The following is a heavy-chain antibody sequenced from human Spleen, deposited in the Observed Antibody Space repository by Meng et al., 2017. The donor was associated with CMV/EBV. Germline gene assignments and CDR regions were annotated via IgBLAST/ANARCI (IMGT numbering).Heavy chain of an antibody. CDR2: ISSSSSTI. J-gene: IGHJ4*02. CDR1: EFMFSSYA. D-gene: IGHD6-19*01. CDR3: AKGAGADN. V-gene: IGHV3-48*04. Sequence: GESLKISCAASEFMFSSYAMSWVRQAPGKGLEWVSYISSSSSTIYYADSVKGRFTISRDNAKNSLYLQMNSLRAEDTALYYCAKGAGADNWGQGTLVTVSS.